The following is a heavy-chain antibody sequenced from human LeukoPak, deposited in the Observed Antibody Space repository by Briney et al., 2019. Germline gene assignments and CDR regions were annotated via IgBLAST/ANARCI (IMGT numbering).Heavy chain of an antibody. V-gene: IGHV1-46*01. CDR2: IYPSGGST. D-gene: IGHD1-1*01. CDR3: ARQLTTRMFFFDC. J-gene: IGHJ4*02. Sequence: ASVKVSCKASGYTFSSYNIHWVRQAPGQGLEWMGIIYPSGGSTSYAQKFQGRVTMTRDTSTSTVYMDLSSLRSEDTAVYYCARQLTTRMFFFDCWGQGTLVTVSS. CDR1: GYTFSSYN.